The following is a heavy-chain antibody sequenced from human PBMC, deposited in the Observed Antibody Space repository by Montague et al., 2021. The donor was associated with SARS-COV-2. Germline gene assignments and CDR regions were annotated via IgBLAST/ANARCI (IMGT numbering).Heavy chain of an antibody. D-gene: IGHD3-3*01. CDR1: GRATKGGDGC. V-gene: IGHV4-31*03. CDR3: ARGGTIFGVVTFPFDY. CDR2: SYYNGST. J-gene: IGHJ4*02. Sequence: TLSLTCTGAGRATKGGDGCGSVCTQLTVEGLKWFCDSYYNGSTYYNPSLKSRVTISVDTSKNQFSLKLSSVTAADTAVYYCARGGTIFGVVTFPFDYWGQGTLVTVSS.